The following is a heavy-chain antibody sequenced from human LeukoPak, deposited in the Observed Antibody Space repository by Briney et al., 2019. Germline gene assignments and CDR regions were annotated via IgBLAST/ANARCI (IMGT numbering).Heavy chain of an antibody. Sequence: SQTLSLTCTVSGGSISSGGYYWSWIRQHPGKGLEWIGYIYYSGSTYYNPSLKSRVTISVDTSKNQFSLKLSSVTAADTAVYYCARDRRYCSGGSCYSVGYYGMDVWGQGTTVTVSS. J-gene: IGHJ6*02. D-gene: IGHD2-15*01. CDR1: GGSISSGGYY. CDR2: IYYSGST. CDR3: ARDRRYCSGGSCYSVGYYGMDV. V-gene: IGHV4-31*03.